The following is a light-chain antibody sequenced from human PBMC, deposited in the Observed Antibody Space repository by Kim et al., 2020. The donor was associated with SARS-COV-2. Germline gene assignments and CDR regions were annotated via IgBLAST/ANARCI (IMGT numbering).Light chain of an antibody. CDR1: QSIRYW. CDR3: QQYNSYSWT. J-gene: IGKJ1*01. V-gene: IGKV1-5*03. CDR2: QSS. Sequence: ASIGDRVTITCRASQSIRYWLAWYQQKPGKAPKLLIYQSSTLKIGVPSRFGGSGSGTEFTLTISSLQPDDFATYYCQQYNSYSWTFGQGTKVDIK.